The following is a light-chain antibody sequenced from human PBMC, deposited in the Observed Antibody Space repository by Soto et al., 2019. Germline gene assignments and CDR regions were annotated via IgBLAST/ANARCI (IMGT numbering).Light chain of an antibody. Sequence: QSVLTQPASVSGSPGQSSTISCTGTSSDVGGYNYVSWYQQHPGKAPKLMIYDVSNRPSGVSNRFSGSKSGNTASLTISGLQAEDEADYYCSSYTSSPYVFGTGTKVTVL. CDR2: DVS. V-gene: IGLV2-14*01. CDR1: SSDVGGYNY. J-gene: IGLJ1*01. CDR3: SSYTSSPYV.